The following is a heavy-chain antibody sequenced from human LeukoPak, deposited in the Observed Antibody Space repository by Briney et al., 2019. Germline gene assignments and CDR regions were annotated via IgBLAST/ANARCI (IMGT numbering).Heavy chain of an antibody. J-gene: IGHJ3*01. V-gene: IGHV4-39*01. D-gene: IGHD3-22*01. CDR1: GGSISSYY. CDR2: IYYSGST. Sequence: PSETLPLTCTVSGGSISSYYWSWLRQPPGKGLEWIGSIYYSGSTYYNPSLKSRVTISVDTSKNQFSLKLSSVTAADTAVYYCARYYYDSEWGQGTMVTVSS. CDR3: ARYYYDSE.